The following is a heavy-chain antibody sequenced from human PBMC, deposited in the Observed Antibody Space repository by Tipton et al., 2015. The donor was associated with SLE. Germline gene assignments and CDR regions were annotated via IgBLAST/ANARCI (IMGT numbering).Heavy chain of an antibody. CDR3: AKDQIRVAGLFDY. Sequence: RSLGLSCAASGFTFDDYAMHWVRQAPGKGLEWVSGISWNSGSIGYADSVKGRFTISRDNAKNSLYLQMNSLRAEDTAVYYCAKDQIRVAGLFDYWGQGTLVTVSS. D-gene: IGHD6-19*01. CDR2: ISWNSGSI. V-gene: IGHV3-9*01. CDR1: GFTFDDYA. J-gene: IGHJ4*02.